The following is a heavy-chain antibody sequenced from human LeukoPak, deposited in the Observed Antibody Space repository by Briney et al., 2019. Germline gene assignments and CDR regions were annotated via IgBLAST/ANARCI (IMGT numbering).Heavy chain of an antibody. V-gene: IGHV4-59*01. CDR3: ARDSPPHY. J-gene: IGHJ4*02. Sequence: SETLSLTCTVSGGSISSYYWSWIRQPPGKGLEWIGYIYYSGSTNYNPSLKSRVTISVDTSKNQFSLKLSSVTAADTAVYYCARDSPPHYWGQGTLVTVSS. CDR1: GGSISSYY. CDR2: IYYSGST.